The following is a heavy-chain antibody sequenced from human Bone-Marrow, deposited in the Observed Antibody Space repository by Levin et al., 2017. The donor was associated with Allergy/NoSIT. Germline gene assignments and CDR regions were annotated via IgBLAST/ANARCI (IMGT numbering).Heavy chain of an antibody. Sequence: PGGSLRLSCAASGITFRDYYMSWIRQAPGKGLEWVSYITTSSSFIEYADSVKGRFTISRDNVKNSLYLQMNSLRAEDTAVYFCAASPLRPTDYFDYWGQGTLVTVSS. CDR2: ITTSSSFI. D-gene: IGHD5-12*01. CDR3: AASPLRPTDYFDY. V-gene: IGHV3-11*03. J-gene: IGHJ4*02. CDR1: GITFRDYY.